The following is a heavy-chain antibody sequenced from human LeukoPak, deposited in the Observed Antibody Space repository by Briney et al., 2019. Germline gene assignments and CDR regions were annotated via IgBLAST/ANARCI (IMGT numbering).Heavy chain of an antibody. CDR2: IASDGST. CDR1: GFTFSSYW. Sequence: GGSLRLSCAAFGFTFSSYWMHWVRQAPGKGLVWVSRIASDGSTVYADPVKGRFTISRDNAKDTVYLQMNSLRVEDTAVYYCIGSGGWPGYWGQGTLVTVSS. D-gene: IGHD1-26*01. J-gene: IGHJ4*02. CDR3: IGSGGWPGY. V-gene: IGHV3-74*01.